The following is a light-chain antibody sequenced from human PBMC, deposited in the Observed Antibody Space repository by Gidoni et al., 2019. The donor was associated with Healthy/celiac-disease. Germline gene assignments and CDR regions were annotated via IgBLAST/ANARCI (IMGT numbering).Light chain of an antibody. CDR1: QSVSSN. Sequence: EIVMTQSPATLSVSPGERATLSCRASQSVSSNLAWYQQKPGQATRLLIYCASTRATGIPARFSGSGSGTEFTLTISSLQSEDFAVYYCQQYNNWPPRTFGQGTKVEIK. J-gene: IGKJ1*01. CDR2: CAS. CDR3: QQYNNWPPRT. V-gene: IGKV3-15*01.